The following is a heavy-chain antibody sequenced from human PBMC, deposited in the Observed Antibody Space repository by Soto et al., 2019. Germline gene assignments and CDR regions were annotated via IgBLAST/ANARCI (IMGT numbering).Heavy chain of an antibody. D-gene: IGHD4-4*01. V-gene: IGHV3-11*01. CDR3: ASQSGYYRRDDY. Sequence: QVQLVESGGGLVKPGGSLRLSCAASGFTFSDYYMSWIRQAPGKGLERVSYISSSGSTIYYADSVKGRFTISRDNAKNTLYLQMNSLRGEDMSVYYCASQSGYYRRDDYWGQGTLVTVSS. CDR1: GFTFSDYY. J-gene: IGHJ4*02. CDR2: ISSSGSTI.